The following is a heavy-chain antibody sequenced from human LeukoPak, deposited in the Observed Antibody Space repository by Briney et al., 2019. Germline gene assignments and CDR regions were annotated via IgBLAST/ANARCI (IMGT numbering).Heavy chain of an antibody. D-gene: IGHD3-3*01. Sequence: GGSLRLSCAASGFTFSSYWMSWVRQAPGKGLEWVANIKQDGSEKYYVDSVKGRFTISRDNAKNSLYLQMNSLRAEDTAVYYCARGASYYDFWSGYYSYYYMDVWGKGTTVTVSS. CDR3: ARGASYYDFWSGYYSYYYMDV. V-gene: IGHV3-7*01. J-gene: IGHJ6*03. CDR2: IKQDGSEK. CDR1: GFTFSSYW.